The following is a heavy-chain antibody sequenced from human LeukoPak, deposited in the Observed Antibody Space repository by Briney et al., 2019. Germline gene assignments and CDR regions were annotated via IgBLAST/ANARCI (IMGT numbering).Heavy chain of an antibody. CDR2: IRSKANSYAT. CDR3: TSRQNYGSGSYYYYYMDV. CDR1: GFTFSGSA. D-gene: IGHD3-10*01. J-gene: IGHJ6*03. V-gene: IGHV3-73*01. Sequence: GGSLRLSCAASGFTFSGSAMHWVRQASGKGLEWVGRIRSKANSYATAYAASVKGRFTISRDDSKNTAYLQMNSLKTEDTAVYYCTSRQNYGSGSYYYYYMDVWGKGTTVTVSS.